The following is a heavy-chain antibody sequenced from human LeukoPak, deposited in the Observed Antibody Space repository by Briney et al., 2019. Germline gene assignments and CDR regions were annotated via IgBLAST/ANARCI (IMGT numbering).Heavy chain of an antibody. D-gene: IGHD6-19*01. CDR2: ISGSGGST. CDR1: GFTFSSYA. Sequence: PGGSLRLSCAASGFTFSSYAMSWVRQAPGKGLEWVSAISGSGGSTYYADSVKGRFTISRDNSKNTPYLQMNSLGAEDTAVYYCGKGMEQWLRFDYWGQGTLVTVSS. J-gene: IGHJ4*02. V-gene: IGHV3-23*01. CDR3: GKGMEQWLRFDY.